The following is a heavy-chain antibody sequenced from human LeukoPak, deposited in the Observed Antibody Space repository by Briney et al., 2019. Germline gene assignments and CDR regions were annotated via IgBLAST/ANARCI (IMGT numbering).Heavy chain of an antibody. CDR2: INHSGST. CDR3: ARAGSDYGNYYGMDV. D-gene: IGHD4-17*01. CDR1: GGSFSGYY. J-gene: IGHJ6*02. Sequence: PSETLSLTCAVYGGSFSGYYWSWIRQPPGKGLEWIGEINHSGSTNYNPSLKSRVTISVDTSKNQFSLKLSSVTAADTAVYYCARAGSDYGNYYGMDVWGQGTTVTVSS. V-gene: IGHV4-34*01.